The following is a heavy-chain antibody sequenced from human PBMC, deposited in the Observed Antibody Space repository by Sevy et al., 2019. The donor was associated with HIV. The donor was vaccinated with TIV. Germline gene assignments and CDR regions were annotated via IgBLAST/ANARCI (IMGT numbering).Heavy chain of an antibody. CDR2: IWYDGSNK. CDR3: ARDRENTAMVSYYYYYGMDV. D-gene: IGHD5-18*01. J-gene: IGHJ6*02. CDR1: GFTFSSYG. V-gene: IGHV3-33*01. Sequence: GGSLRLSCAASGFTFSSYGMHWVRQAPGKGLEWVAVIWYDGSNKYYADSVKGRFTISRDNSKNTLYLQMNSLRAEDTAGYYCARDRENTAMVSYYYYYGMDVWGQGTTVTVSS.